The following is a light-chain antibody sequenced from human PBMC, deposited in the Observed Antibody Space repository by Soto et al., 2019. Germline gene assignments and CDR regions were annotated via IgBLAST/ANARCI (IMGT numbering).Light chain of an antibody. Sequence: EIVLTQSPATLSLSPGERATLSCRASQSVSSSLAWYQQKPGQAPRLLIYDASNRATGIPARFSGSGSGTDFTLTISSLEPEDFAVYYCQQRSYWPLGFGGGTKVEIK. V-gene: IGKV3-11*01. J-gene: IGKJ4*01. CDR1: QSVSSS. CDR3: QQRSYWPLG. CDR2: DAS.